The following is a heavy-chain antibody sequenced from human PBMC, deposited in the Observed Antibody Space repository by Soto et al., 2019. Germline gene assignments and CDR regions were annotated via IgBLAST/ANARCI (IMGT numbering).Heavy chain of an antibody. Sequence: GASVKVSCKASGFTFTNSAVQWVRQARGQRLEWIGWIVVGSGNTNYAQKLQGRVTMTTDTSTSTAYMGLRSLRSDDTAVYYCARDGWYVGDYWGQGTLVTVSS. D-gene: IGHD6-19*01. V-gene: IGHV1-58*01. CDR3: ARDGWYVGDY. CDR2: IVVGSGNT. CDR1: GFTFTNSA. J-gene: IGHJ4*02.